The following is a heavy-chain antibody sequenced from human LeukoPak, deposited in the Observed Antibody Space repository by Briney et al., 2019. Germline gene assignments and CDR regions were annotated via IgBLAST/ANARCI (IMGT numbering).Heavy chain of an antibody. J-gene: IGHJ6*03. Sequence: GGSLRLSCAASGFTFSSSWMHWVRQAPGKGLVWVSRINSDGCSTTYADSVKGRFTISRDNVKNTLYLQMNSLRAEDTAVYYCARAPNYYDSKAAGYYMDVWGKGTTVTVSS. V-gene: IGHV3-74*01. CDR1: GFTFSSSW. D-gene: IGHD3-22*01. CDR3: ARAPNYYDSKAAGYYMDV. CDR2: INSDGCST.